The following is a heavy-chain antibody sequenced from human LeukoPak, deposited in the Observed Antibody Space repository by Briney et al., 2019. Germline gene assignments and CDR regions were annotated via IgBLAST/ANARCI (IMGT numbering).Heavy chain of an antibody. J-gene: IGHJ4*02. V-gene: IGHV1-18*01. Sequence: ASVKVSCKTSGYTFTNYGISWMRQAPGQGFEWMGWISTYKGNTNYAQKFQGRVTLTTDTSTSTAYMELRSLRSDDTAVYSCAVRTGTYPYYFDYWAREPWSPSPQ. CDR3: AVRTGTYPYYFDY. CDR1: GYTFTNYG. D-gene: IGHD1-26*01. CDR2: ISTYKGNT.